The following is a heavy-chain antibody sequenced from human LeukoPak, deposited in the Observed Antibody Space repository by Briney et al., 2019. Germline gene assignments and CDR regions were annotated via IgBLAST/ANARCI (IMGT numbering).Heavy chain of an antibody. J-gene: IGHJ4*02. CDR3: AKDIRNHNYYYDSSGYYDY. D-gene: IGHD3-22*01. CDR1: GFTFSSYG. Sequence: GGSLRLSCATSGFTFSSYGMTWVRQAPGKGLEWVSVISGSGGRTYYSDSVKGRFTISRDNSKNTLYLQMNTLGAEDTAVYYCAKDIRNHNYYYDSSGYYDYWGQGTLVTVSS. CDR2: ISGSGGRT. V-gene: IGHV3-23*01.